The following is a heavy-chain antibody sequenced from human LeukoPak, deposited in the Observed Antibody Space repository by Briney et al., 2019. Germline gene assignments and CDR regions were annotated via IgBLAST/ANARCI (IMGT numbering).Heavy chain of an antibody. CDR2: IYASGST. CDR3: ARIRRRADASGHDYEDWHFDL. V-gene: IGHV4-4*07. J-gene: IGHJ2*01. Sequence: ASEPLSLTCTVSGGSINYNYWSWIRQPAGRGLEWIGRIYASGSTNYNPSLRRHVTTSVDPSNNQLSLKMTSVTAADTAVYYCARIRRRADASGHDYEDWHFDLWGGGTLVTVSS. CDR1: GGSINYNY. D-gene: IGHD3-22*01.